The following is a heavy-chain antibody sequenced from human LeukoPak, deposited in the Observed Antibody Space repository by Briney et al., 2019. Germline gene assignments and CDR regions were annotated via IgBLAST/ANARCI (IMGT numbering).Heavy chain of an antibody. D-gene: IGHD5-12*01. Sequence: EASVKVSCKVSGYTLTELSIHWVRQAPGRGLEWMGGFDPEHGETIYAQMIQGRVTMTEDTSADTAYIELTSLTSEDTAVYYCATRSPHSGYESFDYWGQGTLVTVSS. V-gene: IGHV1-24*01. CDR1: GYTLTELS. CDR2: FDPEHGET. CDR3: ATRSPHSGYESFDY. J-gene: IGHJ4*02.